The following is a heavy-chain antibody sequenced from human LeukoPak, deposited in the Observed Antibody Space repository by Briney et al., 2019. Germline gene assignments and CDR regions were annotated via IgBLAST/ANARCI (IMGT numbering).Heavy chain of an antibody. CDR1: GFTFSSYW. CDR2: IKQDGSEK. V-gene: IGHV3-7*01. CDR3: ARELSIVVVPAAIRRGDAFDI. J-gene: IGHJ3*02. Sequence: GGSLRLSCAASGFTFSSYWMSWVRQAPGKGLEWVANIKQDGSEKYYVDSVKGRFTISRDNAKNSLYLQMNSLRAEDTAVYYCARELSIVVVPAAIRRGDAFDIWGQGTMVTVSS. D-gene: IGHD2-2*02.